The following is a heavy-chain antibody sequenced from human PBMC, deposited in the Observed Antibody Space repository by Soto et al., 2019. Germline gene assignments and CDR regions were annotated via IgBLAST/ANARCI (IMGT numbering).Heavy chain of an antibody. J-gene: IGHJ4*02. CDR2: IIPIFGTA. V-gene: IGHV1-69*13. CDR3: ARVGDSSGWFFDY. Sequence: SVKVSCKASGGTFSSYAISWVRQAPGQGLEWMGGIIPIFGTANYAQKFQGRVTITADESTSTAYMELSSLRSEDTAVYYCARVGDSSGWFFDYWGQGTLVTVSS. CDR1: GGTFSSYA. D-gene: IGHD6-19*01.